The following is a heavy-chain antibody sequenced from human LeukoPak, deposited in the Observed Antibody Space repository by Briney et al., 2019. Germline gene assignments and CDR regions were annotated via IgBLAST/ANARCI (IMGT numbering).Heavy chain of an antibody. J-gene: IGHJ4*02. CDR1: GFTVSNSY. Sequence: GGSLRLSCAVSGFTVSNSYMSWVRQAPGKGLEWVSVIYSDGSTYYIDSVKGRFTISRDNSRDTLYLQMNSLRAEDTAVYYCAKDLVPPEVGATNPLYFDYWGQGALVTVSS. CDR3: AKDLVPPEVGATNPLYFDY. V-gene: IGHV3-53*01. CDR2: IYSDGST. D-gene: IGHD1-26*01.